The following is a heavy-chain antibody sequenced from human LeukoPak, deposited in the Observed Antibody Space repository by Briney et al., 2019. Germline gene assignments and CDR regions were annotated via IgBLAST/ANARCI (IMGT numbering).Heavy chain of an antibody. CDR3: ARGRYSSSINSMDV. Sequence: SVKVSCKASGGTFSSYTISWVRQAPGQGLEWMGGIIPIFGTANYAQKFQGRVTITADESTSTAYMELSSLRSEDTAVYYCARGRYSSSINSMDVWGQGTTVTVSS. D-gene: IGHD6-6*01. V-gene: IGHV1-69*13. CDR1: GGTFSSYT. J-gene: IGHJ6*02. CDR2: IIPIFGTA.